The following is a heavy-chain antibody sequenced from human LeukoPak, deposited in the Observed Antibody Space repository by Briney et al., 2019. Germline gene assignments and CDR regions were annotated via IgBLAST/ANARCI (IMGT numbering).Heavy chain of an antibody. CDR2: ISAYNGNT. Sequence: GASVKVSCKASGYTFTSYGISWVRQAPGQGLEWMGWISAYNGNTNYAQKLQGRVTMTTDTSTSTAYMELRSLRSDDTAVYYCARGSGYSSGWYWEENQFDYWGQGTLVTVSS. CDR1: GYTFTSYG. V-gene: IGHV1-18*01. D-gene: IGHD6-19*01. CDR3: ARGSGYSSGWYWEENQFDY. J-gene: IGHJ4*02.